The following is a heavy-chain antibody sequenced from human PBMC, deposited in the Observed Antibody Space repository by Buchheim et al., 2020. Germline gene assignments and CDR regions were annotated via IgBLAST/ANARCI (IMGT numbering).Heavy chain of an antibody. V-gene: IGHV3-30-3*01. CDR1: RTTFSNYG. J-gene: IGHJ6*02. CDR3: ARNLGVGTAPNANKYLYIMDA. CDR2: ISHDGSTS. Sequence: QVQLVESGGGVVQPGGSLRLSCAISRTTFSNYGLHWVRQAPGKGPEWVAVISHDGSTSYYADSVKGRFTISRDTYRDTLYLQMSRLRVEDTAVYYCARNLGVGTAPNANKYLYIMDAWGQGTT. D-gene: IGHD1/OR15-1a*01.